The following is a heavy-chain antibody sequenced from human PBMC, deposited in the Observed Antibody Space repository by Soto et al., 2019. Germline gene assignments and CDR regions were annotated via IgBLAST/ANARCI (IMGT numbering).Heavy chain of an antibody. CDR2: ISSRSDI. V-gene: IGHV3-21*01. CDR3: AREYTAWPLAYGLDV. CDR1: GFTFSTYS. J-gene: IGHJ6*02. D-gene: IGHD2-2*02. Sequence: ESLLLSCVGSGFTFSTYSINGVRQAPGKGLEWVSSISSRSDIYYADSVKGRFTISRDNAKNSVSLQMNSLRAEDTAVYYCAREYTAWPLAYGLDVWGQGTTVTVSS.